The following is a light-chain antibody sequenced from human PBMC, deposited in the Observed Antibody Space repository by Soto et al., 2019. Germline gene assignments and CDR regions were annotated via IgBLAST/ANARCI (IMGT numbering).Light chain of an antibody. CDR3: QQYNNWPWT. CDR2: GAS. V-gene: IGKV3-15*01. Sequence: TQSPGTLSSSPGERATLSCRASQSVSSNYLAWYQQKPGQAPRLLIYGASTRATGIPARFSGSGSGTEFTLTISSLQSEDFAVYYCQQYNNWPWTFGQGTKVDIK. J-gene: IGKJ1*01. CDR1: QSVSSN.